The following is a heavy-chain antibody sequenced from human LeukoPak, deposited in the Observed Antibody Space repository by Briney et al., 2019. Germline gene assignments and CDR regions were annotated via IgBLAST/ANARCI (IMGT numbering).Heavy chain of an antibody. J-gene: IGHJ3*02. D-gene: IGHD6-13*01. V-gene: IGHV4-39*01. Sequence: SETLSLTCTVSGGSISSSSYYWGWIRQPPGKGLEWIGSIYYSGSTYYNPSLKSRVTISVDTSKNQFSLKLSSVTAADTAVYYCAIRPGIAAAGTSTIWGQGTMVTVSS. CDR1: GGSISSSSYY. CDR2: IYYSGST. CDR3: AIRPGIAAAGTSTI.